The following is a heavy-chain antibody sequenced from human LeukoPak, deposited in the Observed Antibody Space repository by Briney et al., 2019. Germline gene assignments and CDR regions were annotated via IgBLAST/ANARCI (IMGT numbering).Heavy chain of an antibody. J-gene: IGHJ3*02. CDR2: ISYDGRNK. V-gene: IGHV3-30*19. CDR3: ARSAAVVIPYDVFDI. Sequence: GGSLRLSCAASGFTFSSYGMHWVRQAPGKGLEWVAFISYDGRNKYYADSVKGRFTISRDNSKHTLYLQMNSLRDDDKAIYSCARSAAVVIPYDVFDIWGQGTMVIVSS. D-gene: IGHD4-23*01. CDR1: GFTFSSYG.